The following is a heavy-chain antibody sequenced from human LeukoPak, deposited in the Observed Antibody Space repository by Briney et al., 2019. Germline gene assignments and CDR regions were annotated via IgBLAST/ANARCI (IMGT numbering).Heavy chain of an antibody. V-gene: IGHV3-33*01. CDR1: GFTFSSYG. CDR3: ARCNTYYYDSSEIDY. D-gene: IGHD3-22*01. Sequence: GGSLRLSCAASGFTFSSYGMHWVRQAPGKGLEWVAVIWYDGSNKYYADSVKGRFTISRDNSKNTLYLQMNSLRAEDTAVYYCARCNTYYYDSSEIDYWGQGTLVTVSS. CDR2: IWYDGSNK. J-gene: IGHJ4*02.